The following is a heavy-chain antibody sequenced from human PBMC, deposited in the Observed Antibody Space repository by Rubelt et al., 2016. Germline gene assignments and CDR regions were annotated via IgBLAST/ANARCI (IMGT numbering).Heavy chain of an antibody. J-gene: IGHJ4*02. CDR1: GGSFSGYY. CDR3: ARHGIQLLSTSFDY. V-gene: IGHV4-34*01. D-gene: IGHD2-2*01. Sequence: QVQLQQWGAGLLKPSETLSLTCAVYGGSFSGYYWSWIRQPPGKGLEWIGEINHSGSTYYNPSLKSRVTISVDTSKNQFSLKLSSVTAADTAVYYCARHGIQLLSTSFDYWGQGTLVTVSS. CDR2: INHSGST.